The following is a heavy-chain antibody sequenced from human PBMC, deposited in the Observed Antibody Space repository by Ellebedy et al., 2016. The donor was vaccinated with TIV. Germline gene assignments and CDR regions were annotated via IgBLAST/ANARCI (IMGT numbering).Heavy chain of an antibody. Sequence: GESLKISCAASGFSFSTYAMAWVRQTPGKGLEWVSAIGPRTNYAFSADSVKGRFTVSRDNFQNTLYLHMNSLRADDTAVYYCAKELVSRDSLTFDSWGQGTLVTVSS. CDR3: AKELVSRDSLTFDS. CDR1: GFSFSTYA. V-gene: IGHV3-23*01. D-gene: IGHD2-8*02. J-gene: IGHJ4*02. CDR2: IGPRTNYA.